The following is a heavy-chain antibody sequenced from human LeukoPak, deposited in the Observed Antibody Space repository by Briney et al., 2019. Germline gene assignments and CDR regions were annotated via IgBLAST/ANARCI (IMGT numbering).Heavy chain of an antibody. V-gene: IGHV4-39*07. J-gene: IGHJ4*02. CDR3: ARDPAYYYDSSGYLDY. Sequence: SETLSLTCTVSGGSISSSSYYWGWIRQPPGKGLEWIGSIYYSGSTYYNPSLKSRVTISVDTSKNQFSLKLSSVTAADTAVYYCARDPAYYYDSSGYLDYWGQGTLVTVSS. CDR1: GGSISSSSYY. CDR2: IYYSGST. D-gene: IGHD3-22*01.